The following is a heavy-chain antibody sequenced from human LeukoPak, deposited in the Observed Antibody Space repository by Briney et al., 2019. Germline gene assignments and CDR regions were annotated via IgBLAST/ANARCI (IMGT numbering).Heavy chain of an antibody. Sequence: SETLSLTCTVSGYSISSGYYWGWIRQPPGKGLEWTGSIDHSGSTYYNPSLKSRITISVDTSKNQFSLKLSSVTAADTAVYYCARDHNSSGYYRSYFDYWGQGTLVTVSS. V-gene: IGHV4-38-2*02. CDR2: IDHSGST. D-gene: IGHD3-22*01. CDR1: GYSISSGYY. J-gene: IGHJ4*02. CDR3: ARDHNSSGYYRSYFDY.